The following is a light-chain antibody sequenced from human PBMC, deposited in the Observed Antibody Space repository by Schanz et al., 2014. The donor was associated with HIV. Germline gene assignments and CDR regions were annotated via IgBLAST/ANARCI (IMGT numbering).Light chain of an antibody. CDR3: SSYTSSASVV. Sequence: QSALTQPASVSGSLGQSITISCTGTNRDIGTYDFVSWYQQHPGTAPKLLIYDVTYRPSGVSNAFSGSKSGNTASLTISGLQDADEAVYYCSSYTSSASVVFGGGTKLTVL. CDR2: DVT. J-gene: IGLJ2*01. CDR1: NRDIGTYDF. V-gene: IGLV2-14*03.